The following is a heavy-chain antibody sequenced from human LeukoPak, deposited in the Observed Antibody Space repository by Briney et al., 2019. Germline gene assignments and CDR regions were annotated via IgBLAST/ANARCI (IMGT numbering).Heavy chain of an antibody. CDR2: MNQDGGEK. Sequence: GGSLRLSCAAAGFTFSDSWMSWFRQAPGKGLEWVANMNQDGGEKDYVDSVKGRFTISRDNARNLLYLQMSSLRAEDTAVYYCARRYHLESIAARPPFDYWGQGTLVTVSS. CDR3: ARRYHLESIAARPPFDY. J-gene: IGHJ4*02. V-gene: IGHV3-7*01. CDR1: GFTFSDSW. D-gene: IGHD6-6*01.